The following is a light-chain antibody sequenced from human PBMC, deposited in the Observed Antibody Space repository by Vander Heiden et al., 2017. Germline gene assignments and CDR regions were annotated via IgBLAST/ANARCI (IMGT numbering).Light chain of an antibody. CDR1: AWPKHY. CDR2: RDS. CDR3: ESAYSSVTHSGV. Sequence: SYELTQPTSASLFPGQPARSTCFGDAWPKHYPYWYQLKPGQAPVLVIYRDSQRHSGIYERDSGSSAGITVTLTISGVRGEEEAEYYCESAYSSVTHSGVFGGGTKLTVL. V-gene: IGLV3-25*02. J-gene: IGLJ2*01.